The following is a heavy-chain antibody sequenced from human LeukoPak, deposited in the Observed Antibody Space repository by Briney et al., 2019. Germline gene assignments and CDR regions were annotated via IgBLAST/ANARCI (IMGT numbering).Heavy chain of an antibody. CDR3: ARIGNDFWSGYYRSEYFQH. V-gene: IGHV4-4*02. Sequence: KSSETLSLTCAVSGGSISSSNWWSWVRQPPGKGLEWIGEIYHSGSTNYNPSLKSRVTISVDKSKNQFSLKLSSVTAADTAVYYCARIGNDFWSGYYRSEYFQHWGQGTLVTVSS. J-gene: IGHJ1*01. CDR1: GGSISSSNW. CDR2: IYHSGST. D-gene: IGHD3-3*01.